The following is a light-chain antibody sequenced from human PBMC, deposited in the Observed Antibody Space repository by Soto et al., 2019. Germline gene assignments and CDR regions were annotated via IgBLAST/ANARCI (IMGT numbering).Light chain of an antibody. V-gene: IGKV1-12*01. CDR2: AAS. J-gene: IGKJ3*01. CDR1: QGITTW. Sequence: DIQMTQSPSSVSASVGDRVTITCRASQGITTWLAWYQQKPGKAPNLLIYAASTLQSGVPSRFRGSGSGTDFTLTISSLQPEDFATYYCQQGNSLPRTFGPGTKVDIK. CDR3: QQGNSLPRT.